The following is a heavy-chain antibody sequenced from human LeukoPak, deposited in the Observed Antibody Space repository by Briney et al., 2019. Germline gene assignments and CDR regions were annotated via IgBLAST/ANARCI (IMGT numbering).Heavy chain of an antibody. CDR3: ARGLGGVATTDHYYYYYMDV. CDR2: IYTSGST. CDR1: GGSISSYY. J-gene: IGHJ6*03. V-gene: IGHV4-4*09. D-gene: IGHD5-12*01. Sequence: ASETLSLTCTVSGGSISSYYWSWIRQPPGKGLEWIGYIYTSGSTNYNPSLKSRVTISVDTSKNQFSLKLSSVTAADTAVYYCARGLGGVATTDHYYYYYMDVWGKGTTVTVSS.